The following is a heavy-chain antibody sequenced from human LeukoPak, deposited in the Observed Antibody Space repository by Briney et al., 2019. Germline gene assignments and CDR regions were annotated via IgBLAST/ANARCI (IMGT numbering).Heavy chain of an antibody. V-gene: IGHV4-39*07. CDR2: MYHNGST. J-gene: IGHJ6*03. Sequence: PSETLSLTCTVSGGSISSYSYYWGWIRQPPGKGLEWIGSMYHNGSTYYNPSLKSRVTISVDTSKNQFSLKLSSVTAADTAVYYCARTTEGYCRGGSCYYYYYYMDVWGKGTTVTVSS. CDR3: ARTTEGYCRGGSCYYYYYYMDV. D-gene: IGHD2-15*01. CDR1: GGSISSYSYY.